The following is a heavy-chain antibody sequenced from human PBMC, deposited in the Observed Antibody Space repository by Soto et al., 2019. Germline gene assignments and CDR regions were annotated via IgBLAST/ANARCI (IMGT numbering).Heavy chain of an antibody. V-gene: IGHV4-59*01. D-gene: IGHD4-17*01. CDR3: ARVGGDDFGDSGGFDY. J-gene: IGHJ4*02. Sequence: PSETLSLTCTVSGGSIRDYFWTWIRQPPGKGLEWIGYIYYSGRTNYNPSLKSRVSISADTSKNHLSLQLRSVTAADTAVYYFARVGGDDFGDSGGFDYWGQGTLVTVS. CDR2: IYYSGRT. CDR1: GGSIRDYF.